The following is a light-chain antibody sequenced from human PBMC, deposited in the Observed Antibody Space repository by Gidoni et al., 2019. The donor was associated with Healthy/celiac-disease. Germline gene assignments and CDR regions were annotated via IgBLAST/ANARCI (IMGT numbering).Light chain of an antibody. Sequence: EIVLTQSPGTLSLPPGESATLSCRASQSVSSSYLAWYQQKPGQAPRLLIYGASSRATGIPDRFSGSGSGTDFTLTISRLEPEDFAVYYCQQYGSSSWTFGQGTKVEIK. V-gene: IGKV3-20*01. J-gene: IGKJ1*01. CDR3: QQYGSSSWT. CDR1: QSVSSSY. CDR2: GAS.